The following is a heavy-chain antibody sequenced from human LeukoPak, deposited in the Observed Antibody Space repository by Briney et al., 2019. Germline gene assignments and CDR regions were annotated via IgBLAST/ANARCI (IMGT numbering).Heavy chain of an antibody. CDR2: IYSGGST. CDR1: GFTVSSNY. CDR3: ARDRIDSEGRDY. Sequence: GGSLRLSCAASGFTVSSNYMSWVRQAPGKGLEWVSVIYSGGSTYYEDSVKGRFTISRDNTKNTLYLQMNSLRAEDTAVYYCARDRIDSEGRDYWGQGTLVT. V-gene: IGHV3-53*01. J-gene: IGHJ4*02. D-gene: IGHD2-15*01.